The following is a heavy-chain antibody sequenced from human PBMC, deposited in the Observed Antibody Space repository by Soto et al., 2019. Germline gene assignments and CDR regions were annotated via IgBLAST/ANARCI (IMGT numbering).Heavy chain of an antibody. D-gene: IGHD2-2*01. CDR2: INHSGST. CDR3: ARVSPGYCSSTSCCKAYYYLDV. V-gene: IGHV4-34*01. CDR1: GGSFIGYY. J-gene: IGHJ6*03. Sequence: SATLSLTCAVYGGSFIGYYWSWIRQPPGKGLEWIGEINHSGSTNYNPSLKSRVTISVDTSKNQFSLKLSSVTAADTAVYYCARVSPGYCSSTSCCKAYYYLDVWGKGTTVTVSS.